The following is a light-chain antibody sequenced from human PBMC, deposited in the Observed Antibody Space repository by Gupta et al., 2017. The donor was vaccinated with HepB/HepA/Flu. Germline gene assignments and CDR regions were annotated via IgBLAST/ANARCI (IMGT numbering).Light chain of an antibody. Sequence: DIVLTQSPGTLSLSPGERATLSCRASQSVNSNYLAWYQQKPGQAPRLLIYGASNRATGIPDRFSGSGSGTDFTLTISRLEYEDSAEYYCHQYNTLSRTFGQGTKVEIK. CDR1: QSVNSNY. CDR3: HQYNTLSRT. CDR2: GAS. J-gene: IGKJ1*01. V-gene: IGKV3-20*01.